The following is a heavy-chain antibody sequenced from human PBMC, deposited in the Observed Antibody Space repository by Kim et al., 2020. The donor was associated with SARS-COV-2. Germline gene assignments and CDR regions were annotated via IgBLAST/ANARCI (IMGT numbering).Heavy chain of an antibody. D-gene: IGHD5-18*01. J-gene: IGHJ4*02. Sequence: SETPSLTCTVSGGSISSSSYYWGWIRQPPGKGLEWIGSIYYSGSTYYNPSLKSRVTISVDTSKNQFSLKLSSVTAADTAVYYCAREIQLWTFDYWGQGTLVTVSS. CDR3: AREIQLWTFDY. CDR2: IYYSGST. V-gene: IGHV4-39*01. CDR1: GGSISSSSYY.